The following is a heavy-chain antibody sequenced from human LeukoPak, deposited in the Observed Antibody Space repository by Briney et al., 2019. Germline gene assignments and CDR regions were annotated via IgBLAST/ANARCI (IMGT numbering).Heavy chain of an antibody. CDR3: ARASRLCSGGSCYGTNYYYYMDV. J-gene: IGHJ6*03. V-gene: IGHV4-34*01. D-gene: IGHD2-15*01. Sequence: SETLSLTCDVYGGSLSGFYWIWIRQSPGTGLQWIGEINDSGGTNYNPSLKSRVTISVDTSKNQFSLKLSSVTAADTAVYYCARASRLCSGGSCYGTNYYYYMDVWGKGTTVTVSS. CDR1: GGSLSGFY. CDR2: INDSGGT.